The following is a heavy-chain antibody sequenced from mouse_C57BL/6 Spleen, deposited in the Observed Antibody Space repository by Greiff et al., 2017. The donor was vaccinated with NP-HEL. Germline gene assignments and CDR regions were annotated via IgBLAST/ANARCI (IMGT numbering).Heavy chain of an antibody. V-gene: IGHV1-80*01. D-gene: IGHD3-2*02. CDR1: GYAFSSYW. J-gene: IGHJ4*01. CDR3: ARKGAAQATRAMDY. Sequence: QVQLKESGAELVKPGASVKISCKASGYAFSSYWMNWVKQRPGKGLEWIGQIYPGDGDTNYNGKFKGKATLTADKSSSTAYMQLSSLTSEDSAVYFCARKGAAQATRAMDYWGQGTSVTVSS. CDR2: IYPGDGDT.